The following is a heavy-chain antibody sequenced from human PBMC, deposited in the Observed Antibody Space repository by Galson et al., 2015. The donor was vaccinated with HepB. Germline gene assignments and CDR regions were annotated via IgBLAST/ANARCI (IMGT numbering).Heavy chain of an antibody. CDR3: GRSMASRDGFDP. CDR2: IKQDGSEK. Sequence: SLRLSCAASGFTFSRYWMSWVRQAPGKGLEWVANIKQDGSEKYYVDSVKGRFTISRDNAKNSLYLQMNSLRAEDTAVYYCGRSMASRDGFDPWGQGTLVTVSS. D-gene: IGHD2/OR15-2a*01. CDR1: GFTFSRYW. V-gene: IGHV3-7*03. J-gene: IGHJ5*02.